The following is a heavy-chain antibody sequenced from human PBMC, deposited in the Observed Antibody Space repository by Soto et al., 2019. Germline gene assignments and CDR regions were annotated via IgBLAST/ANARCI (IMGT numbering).Heavy chain of an antibody. D-gene: IGHD2-15*01. CDR2: IYYSGST. CDR3: ARLGYCSGGSCFGDHYYYYYMDV. CDR1: GGSISSYY. J-gene: IGHJ6*03. Sequence: SETLSLTCTVSGGSISSYYWSWIRQPPGKGLEWIGYIYYSGSTNYNPSLKSRVTISVDRSKNQFSLKLSTVTAADTAVYYCARLGYCSGGSCFGDHYYYYYMDVWGKGTTVTVSS. V-gene: IGHV4-59*08.